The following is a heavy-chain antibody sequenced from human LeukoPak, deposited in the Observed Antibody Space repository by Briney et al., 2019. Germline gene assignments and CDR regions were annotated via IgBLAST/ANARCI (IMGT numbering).Heavy chain of an antibody. D-gene: IGHD1-26*01. J-gene: IGHJ4*02. CDR2: ISGDGGST. Sequence: GGSLRLSCAASGFTFSGYSMNWVRQAPGKGLEWVSLISGDGGSTYYADSVKGRFTISRDNSKNSLYLQMKRLRTEDTALYYCAKDMGGFAYWGQGTLVTVSS. V-gene: IGHV3-43*02. CDR3: AKDMGGFAY. CDR1: GFTFSGYS.